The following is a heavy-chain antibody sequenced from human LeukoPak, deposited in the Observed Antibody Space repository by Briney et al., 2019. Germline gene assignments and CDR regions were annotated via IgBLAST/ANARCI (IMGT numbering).Heavy chain of an antibody. CDR1: GGSFSGYY. V-gene: IGHV4-34*01. Sequence: PSETLSLTCAVYGGSFSGYYWSWIRQPPGKGLEWIGYIYHSGSTYYNPSLKSRVTISVDRSKNQFSLKLSSVTAADTAVYYCARSYGDSFLFDYWGQGTLVTVSS. D-gene: IGHD4-17*01. J-gene: IGHJ4*02. CDR3: ARSYGDSFLFDY. CDR2: IYHSGST.